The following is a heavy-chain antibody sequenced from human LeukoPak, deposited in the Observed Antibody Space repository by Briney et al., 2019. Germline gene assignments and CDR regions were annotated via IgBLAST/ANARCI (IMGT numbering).Heavy chain of an antibody. Sequence: GGSLRLSCAASGFSFGRYSMNWVRQAPGKGLEWVSYISSSSSTIYYADSVKGRFTISRDNAKNSLYLQMSSLRAEDTAVYYCARGYCSSSTCCFDFWGQGTLDSVSS. J-gene: IGHJ4*02. V-gene: IGHV3-48*04. CDR2: ISSSSSTI. D-gene: IGHD2-2*01. CDR3: ARGYCSSSTCCFDF. CDR1: GFSFGRYS.